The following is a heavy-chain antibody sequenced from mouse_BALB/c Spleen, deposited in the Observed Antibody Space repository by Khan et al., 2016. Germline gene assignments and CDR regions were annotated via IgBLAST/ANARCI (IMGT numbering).Heavy chain of an antibody. CDR3: ARGTPFAS. J-gene: IGHJ3*01. Sequence: QVQLQQSGAELVRPGSSVKISCKASGYASSGYWMNWVKQRPGQGLEWIGQIYPGDGDTNYNGKFKGKATLTADKSSSTAYMQLSSLTSEDSAVYFCARGTPFASWGQGTLVTVSA. CDR1: GYASSGYW. V-gene: IGHV1-80*01. CDR2: IYPGDGDT. D-gene: IGHD2-14*01.